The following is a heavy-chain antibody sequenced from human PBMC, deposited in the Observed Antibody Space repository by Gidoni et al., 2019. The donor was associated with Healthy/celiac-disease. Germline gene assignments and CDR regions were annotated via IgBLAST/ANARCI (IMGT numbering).Heavy chain of an antibody. Sequence: QGLEWMGIINPSGGSTSYAQKFQGRVTMTRDTSTSTVYMELSSLRSEDTAVYYCARLLGESGSYYGAFDIWGQGTMVTVSS. J-gene: IGHJ3*02. CDR3: ARLLGESGSYYGAFDI. V-gene: IGHV1-46*01. D-gene: IGHD1-26*01. CDR2: INPSGGST.